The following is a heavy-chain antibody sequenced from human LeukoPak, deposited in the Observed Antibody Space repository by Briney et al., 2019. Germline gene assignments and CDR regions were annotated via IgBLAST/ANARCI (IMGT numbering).Heavy chain of an antibody. V-gene: IGHV1-8*01. J-gene: IGHJ6*02. CDR1: GYTFTSYD. D-gene: IGHD3-3*01. Sequence: GASVKVSCKASGYTFTSYDINWVRQATGQGLEWMGWMNPNSGNTGYAQKFQGRVTMTRNTSISTAYMELSSLRSEDTAVYYCARAFWSGYYDFWSGYYTGDGFRGHYYYGMDVWGQGTTVTVSS. CDR3: ARAFWSGYYDFWSGYYTGDGFRGHYYYGMDV. CDR2: MNPNSGNT.